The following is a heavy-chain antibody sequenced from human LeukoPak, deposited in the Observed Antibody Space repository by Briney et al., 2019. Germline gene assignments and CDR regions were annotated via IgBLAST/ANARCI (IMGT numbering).Heavy chain of an antibody. CDR2: IYYSGST. Sequence: SETLSLTCTVSGGSISSYYWSWIRHPPGKGLELIVYIYYSGSTNYNPSLKSRVTISVDTSKNQFSLKLRSVTAADTAVYYCARDRQWLTSGESYYYGMDVWGQGTTVTVSS. CDR3: ARDRQWLTSGESYYYGMDV. CDR1: GGSISSYY. V-gene: IGHV4-59*01. J-gene: IGHJ6*02. D-gene: IGHD6-19*01.